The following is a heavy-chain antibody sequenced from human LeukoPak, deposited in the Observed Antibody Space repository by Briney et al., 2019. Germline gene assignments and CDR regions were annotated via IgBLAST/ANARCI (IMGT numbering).Heavy chain of an antibody. Sequence: GGSLRLSCAASGFTVSSNYMSWVRKAPGKGLEWVSVIYSGGRTYYADSVKGRFTISRDNSKNTLYLQMSSLRAEDTALYYCVKDGLAFCGGDCYSYFDYWGQGTLVTVSS. D-gene: IGHD2-21*02. CDR3: VKDGLAFCGGDCYSYFDY. J-gene: IGHJ4*02. V-gene: IGHV3-66*01. CDR2: IYSGGRT. CDR1: GFTVSSNY.